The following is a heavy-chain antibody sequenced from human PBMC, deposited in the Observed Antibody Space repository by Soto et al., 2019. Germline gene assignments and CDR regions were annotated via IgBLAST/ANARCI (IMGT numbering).Heavy chain of an antibody. D-gene: IGHD3-22*01. CDR3: ARDSGVGYDSSGYYPVYYYGMDV. CDR2: INPNSGGT. V-gene: IGHV1-2*04. CDR1: GYTFTGYY. Sequence: GASGKVSCNASGYTFTGYYMHWVRQAPGQGLEWMGWINPNSGGTNYAQKFQGWATMTRDTSISTAYMELSRLRSDDTAVYYCARDSGVGYDSSGYYPVYYYGMDVQGQGTTVTVSS. J-gene: IGHJ6*02.